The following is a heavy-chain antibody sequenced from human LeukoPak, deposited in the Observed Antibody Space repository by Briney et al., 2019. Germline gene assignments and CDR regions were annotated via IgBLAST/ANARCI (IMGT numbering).Heavy chain of an antibody. V-gene: IGHV3-21*01. CDR3: ARDSGYYGSGSYYWLDY. J-gene: IGHJ4*02. Sequence: GGSLRLSCAASGFSFSSYSMNWVGLAPGEGLEWVSSISSSSSYIYYADSVKGRFTISRDNAKNSLYLQMNRLRAEDTAVYYCARDSGYYGSGSYYWLDYWGQGILVTVSS. CDR2: ISSSSSYI. CDR1: GFSFSSYS. D-gene: IGHD3-10*01.